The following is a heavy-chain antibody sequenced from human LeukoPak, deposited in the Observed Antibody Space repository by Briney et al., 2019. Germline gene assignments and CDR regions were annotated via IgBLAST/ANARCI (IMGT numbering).Heavy chain of an antibody. J-gene: IGHJ3*02. Sequence: PSDTLSLTCTVSGGSISSSSYYWGWIRQPPGKGLEWIGSIYYSGSTYYNPSLKSRVTISVDTSKNQFSLKLSSVTAADTAVYYCARDGTGGSSWRDAFDIWGQGTMVTVSS. CDR2: IYYSGST. CDR1: GGSISSSSYY. CDR3: ARDGTGGSSWRDAFDI. V-gene: IGHV4-39*07. D-gene: IGHD6-13*01.